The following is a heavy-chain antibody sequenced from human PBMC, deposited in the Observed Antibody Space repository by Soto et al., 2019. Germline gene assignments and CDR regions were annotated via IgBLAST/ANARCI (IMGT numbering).Heavy chain of an antibody. J-gene: IGHJ4*02. CDR2: INPSGGST. Sequence: ASVKVSCKASGYTFTSYYMHWVRQAPGQGLEWMGIINPSGGSTSYAQKFKGRVTMTRDTSTSTVYMELSSLRSDDTAVYYCARDPYPSYFDYWGQGTLVTVSS. CDR1: GYTFTSYY. CDR3: ARDPYPSYFDY. V-gene: IGHV1-46*01.